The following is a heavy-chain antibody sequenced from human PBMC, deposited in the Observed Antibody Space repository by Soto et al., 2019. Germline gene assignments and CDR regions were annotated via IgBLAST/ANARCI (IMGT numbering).Heavy chain of an antibody. D-gene: IGHD5-12*01. Sequence: EVQLVESGGGLVQPGGSLRLSCAASGLIFSNYWMSWVRQAPGKGLEWVANIKQDGSEKYYVDSVKCRFTISRDNARNSLYLQMNSLRAEDTAVYYCARQRWLQLRYFDSCGQGALVTVSS. V-gene: IGHV3-7*03. CDR2: IKQDGSEK. CDR3: ARQRWLQLRYFDS. CDR1: GLIFSNYW. J-gene: IGHJ4*02.